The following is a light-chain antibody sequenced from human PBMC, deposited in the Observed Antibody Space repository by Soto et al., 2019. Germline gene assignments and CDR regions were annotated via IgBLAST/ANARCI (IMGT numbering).Light chain of an antibody. CDR3: QQYNIWPQT. CDR2: GAS. V-gene: IGKV3-15*01. J-gene: IGKJ1*01. CDR1: QNLRSS. Sequence: VMTQSPATLSVSPGERATLSCRASQNLRSSLAWYQQKPGQAPRLLIYGASTRATGIPAMFSGSGSGTEFTHTISSLQSEDFAVYFCQQYNIWPQTFGQGTKVEIK.